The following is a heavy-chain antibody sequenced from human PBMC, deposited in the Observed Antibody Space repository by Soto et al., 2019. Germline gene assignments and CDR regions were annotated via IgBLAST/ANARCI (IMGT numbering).Heavy chain of an antibody. J-gene: IGHJ4*02. CDR3: VRGGGGYGNGTIDH. Sequence: PSETLSLTCTVSGGSISNYYWSWIRQSPGKGLEWIAYIYYIGTTNYNPSLKSRATISLDTSKNQFSLKLSSVTAADTPVHSCVRGGGGYGNGTIDHWGRGTLVTVSS. V-gene: IGHV4-59*01. CDR2: IYYIGTT. CDR1: GGSISNYY. D-gene: IGHD5-18*01.